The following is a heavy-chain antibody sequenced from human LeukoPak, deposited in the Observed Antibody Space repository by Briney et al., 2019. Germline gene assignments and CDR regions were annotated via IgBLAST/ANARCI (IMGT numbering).Heavy chain of an antibody. CDR1: GYSISSGYY. D-gene: IGHD4-11*01. CDR3: ARGANDYSDYHSAFDI. CDR2: IYHSGST. V-gene: IGHV4-38-2*02. J-gene: IGHJ3*02. Sequence: PSETLSLTCTVSGYSISSGYYWGWIRQPPGKGLEWIGSIYHSGSTYYNPSLRSRVTISVDTSKNQFSLKLSSVTAADTAVYYCARGANDYSDYHSAFDIWGQGTMVTVSS.